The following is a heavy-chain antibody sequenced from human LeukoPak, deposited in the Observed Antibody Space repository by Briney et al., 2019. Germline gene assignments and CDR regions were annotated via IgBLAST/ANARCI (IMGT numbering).Heavy chain of an antibody. D-gene: IGHD2-2*03. Sequence: SSETLSLTCTVSGGSVSSGSYYWPWIRQPPGKGLEWIGYIYYSGSTKYNPSLKSRVTMSVDTSKNRFSLKLSSVTAADTAVYYCARHRGYCSSTSCSYNWFDPWGQGTLVTVSS. CDR1: GGSVSSGSYY. V-gene: IGHV4-61*01. J-gene: IGHJ5*02. CDR3: ARHRGYCSSTSCSYNWFDP. CDR2: IYYSGST.